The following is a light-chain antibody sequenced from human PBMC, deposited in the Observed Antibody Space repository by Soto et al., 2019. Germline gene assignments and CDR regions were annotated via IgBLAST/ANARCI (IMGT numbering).Light chain of an antibody. CDR3: SAYSTGSTPVL. CDR1: SSDVGSTFNY. CDR2: DVN. V-gene: IGLV2-14*03. Sequence: QSVLTQPASVSGSPGQSITISCTGTSSDVGSTFNYVSWYQHHPGKAPRLIMSDVNHRPSGVSDCFSGSKSGNTASLTISGLQAEDEAHYFCSAYSTGSTPVLFGGGTKLTVL. J-gene: IGLJ3*02.